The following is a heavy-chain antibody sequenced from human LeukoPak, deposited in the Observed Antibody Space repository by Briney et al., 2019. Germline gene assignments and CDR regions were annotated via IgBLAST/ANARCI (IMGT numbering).Heavy chain of an antibody. J-gene: IGHJ4*02. Sequence: GGSLRLSCAASGFKFDDYGMHWVRQPPGKGLEWVSGISWNSGNIGYADSVKGRFTISRDNAKNSLYLQMNSLRAEDTAVYYCARQSPSCFDYWGQGTLVTVSS. CDR3: ARQSPSCFDY. CDR1: GFKFDDYG. CDR2: ISWNSGNI. V-gene: IGHV3-9*01. D-gene: IGHD2-2*01.